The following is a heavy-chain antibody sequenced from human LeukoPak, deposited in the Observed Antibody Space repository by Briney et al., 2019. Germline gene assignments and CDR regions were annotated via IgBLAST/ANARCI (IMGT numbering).Heavy chain of an antibody. V-gene: IGHV4-59*08. J-gene: IGHJ4*02. Sequence: SETLSLTCTVSGGSIRSDYWSWIRQPPGKGLEWIGYIYYSGSTNYNPSLKTRVTMTVNTSKNQFSLKLSSVTAADTAVYYCARTYGSGTYASYYFDYWAQGTLVTVSS. CDR2: IYYSGST. D-gene: IGHD3-10*01. CDR1: GGSIRSDY. CDR3: ARTYGSGTYASYYFDY.